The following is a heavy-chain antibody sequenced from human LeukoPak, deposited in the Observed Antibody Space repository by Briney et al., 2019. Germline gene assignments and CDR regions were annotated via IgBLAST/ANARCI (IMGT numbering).Heavy chain of an antibody. CDR2: IYHSGST. Sequence: SETLSLTCTVSGGSTSSGGYYWSWIRQPPGKGLEWIGYIYHSGSTYYNPSLKSRVTISVDRSKNQFSLKLSSVTAADTAVYYCARFPYDSSGNFDYWGQGTLVTVSS. V-gene: IGHV4-30-2*01. J-gene: IGHJ4*02. CDR3: ARFPYDSSGNFDY. CDR1: GGSTSSGGYY. D-gene: IGHD3-22*01.